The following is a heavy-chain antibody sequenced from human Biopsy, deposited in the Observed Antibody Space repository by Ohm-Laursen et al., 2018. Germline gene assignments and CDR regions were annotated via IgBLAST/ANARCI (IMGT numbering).Heavy chain of an antibody. CDR1: GFTFSDYY. D-gene: IGHD4-23*01. V-gene: IGHV3-11*01. CDR2: ISRSGSII. J-gene: IGHJ6*02. CDR3: ARDWGGDYGGNIDYYYFYGMDV. Sequence: SLRLSCTAFGFTFSDYYMSWVRQAPGQGLEWLSYISRSGSIIDYAGSVKGRFTISRDNAQNTLYLQMNSLRADDTAVYYCARDWGGDYGGNIDYYYFYGMDVWGQGTTVTVSS.